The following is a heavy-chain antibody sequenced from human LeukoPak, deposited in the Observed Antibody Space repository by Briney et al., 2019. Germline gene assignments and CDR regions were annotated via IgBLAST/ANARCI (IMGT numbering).Heavy chain of an antibody. CDR1: GYTFTSYD. CDR2: MNPNSGNT. V-gene: IGHV1-8*01. D-gene: IGHD3-3*01. CDR3: ARGQVDLWSGYWPGDAFDI. Sequence: GTSVKVSCKASGYTFTSYDINWVRQATGQGLEWMGWMNPNSGNTGYAQKFQGRVTMTRNTSISTAYMELSSLRSEDTAVYYCARGQVDLWSGYWPGDAFDIWGQGTMVTVSS. J-gene: IGHJ3*02.